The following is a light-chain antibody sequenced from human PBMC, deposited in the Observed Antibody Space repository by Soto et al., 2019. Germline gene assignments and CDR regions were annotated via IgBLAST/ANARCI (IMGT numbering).Light chain of an antibody. CDR2: RND. Sequence: QAVVTQPPSASGTPGQRVTISCSRSSSSVGSNYVYWIQQIPGTAPKLLIYRNDQRPSGVPDRFSGSKSGTSASLAISGLRSEDEADYDCVTWDDSLSALVFGGGTKLTVL. CDR3: VTWDDSLSALV. V-gene: IGLV1-47*01. CDR1: SSSVGSNY. J-gene: IGLJ2*01.